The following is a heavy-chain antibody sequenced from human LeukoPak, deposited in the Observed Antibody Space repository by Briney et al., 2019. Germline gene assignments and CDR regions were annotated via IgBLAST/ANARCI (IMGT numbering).Heavy chain of an antibody. CDR1: GFTFTNFA. CDR3: ARVPLGDILTGYFDY. Sequence: GGSLRLSCVVSGFTFTNFAMHWVRQAPGKGLEWVAVIWYDGSNKYYADSVKGRFTISRDNSKNTLYLQMNSLRAEDTAVYYCARVPLGDILTGYFDYWGQGTLVTVSS. V-gene: IGHV3-33*08. D-gene: IGHD3-9*01. CDR2: IWYDGSNK. J-gene: IGHJ4*02.